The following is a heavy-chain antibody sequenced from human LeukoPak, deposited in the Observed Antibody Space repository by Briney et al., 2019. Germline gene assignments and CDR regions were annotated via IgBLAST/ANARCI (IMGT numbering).Heavy chain of an antibody. Sequence: GGSLTLSCAASGFTFSSYGMYWVRQAPGKGLEWLTVIWHDGSAEFYADSVRGRFSISRDDSKNTVYLQMTSLRAEDTALYYCAKDSRGGWSGYFDLWGQGTLVTVSS. CDR2: IWHDGSAE. J-gene: IGHJ4*02. D-gene: IGHD6-19*01. CDR1: GFTFSSYG. V-gene: IGHV3-33*06. CDR3: AKDSRGGWSGYFDL.